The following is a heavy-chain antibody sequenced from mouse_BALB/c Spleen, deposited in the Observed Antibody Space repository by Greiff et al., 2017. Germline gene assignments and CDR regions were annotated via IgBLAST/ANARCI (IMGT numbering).Heavy chain of an antibody. CDR3: TRDGNYGWFAY. CDR1: GFTFSNYW. CDR2: IRLKSNNYAT. Sequence: EVKLMESGGGLVQPGGSMKLSCVASGFTFSNYWMNWVRQSPEKGLEWVAEIRLKSNNYATHYAESVKGRFTISRDDSKSSVYLQMNNLRAEDTGIYYCTRDGNYGWFAYWGQGTLVTVSA. J-gene: IGHJ3*01. V-gene: IGHV6-6*02. D-gene: IGHD2-1*01.